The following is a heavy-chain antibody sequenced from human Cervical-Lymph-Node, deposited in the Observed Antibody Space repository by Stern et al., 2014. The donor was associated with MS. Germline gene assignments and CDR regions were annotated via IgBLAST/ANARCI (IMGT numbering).Heavy chain of an antibody. J-gene: IGHJ4*02. CDR3: ARDLGIAVTGGKAAFDY. CDR2: TYTRSKWYN. CDR1: GDSVSSNSAA. V-gene: IGHV6-1*01. Sequence: QLQQSGPGLVKPSQTLSLTCAISGDSVSSNSAAWNWIRQYPSRGLEWLGKTYTRSKWYNDYAVSVKSRISINPDTSKNQFSLQLNSVTPEDTAVYYCARDLGIAVTGGKAAFDYWGQGTLVTVSS. D-gene: IGHD6-19*01.